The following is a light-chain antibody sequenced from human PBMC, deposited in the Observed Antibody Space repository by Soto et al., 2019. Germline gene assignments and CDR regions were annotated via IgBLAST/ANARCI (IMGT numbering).Light chain of an antibody. CDR3: QQYEPFSRT. J-gene: IGKJ1*01. CDR1: QSISAW. V-gene: IGKV1-5*03. Sequence: RVTPAPASRSETVDASVTVTCRASQSISAWLAWYQQKPGKVPKLLIFKASTLQRGVPSRFSGSGSGTDFTLTITSLQPDDFATYYCQQYEPFSRTFGPGTKVDIK. CDR2: KAS.